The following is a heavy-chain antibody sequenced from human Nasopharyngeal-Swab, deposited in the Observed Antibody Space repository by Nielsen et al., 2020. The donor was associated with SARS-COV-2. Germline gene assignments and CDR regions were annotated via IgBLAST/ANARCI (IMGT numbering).Heavy chain of an antibody. V-gene: IGHV3-30*18. J-gene: IGHJ4*02. CDR2: ISYDGSNK. D-gene: IGHD3-10*01. CDR1: GFTFSNYG. Sequence: GESLKISCVASGFTFSNYGMHWVRQAPGKGLEWVAIISYDGSNKYHADSVKGRFTISKDNSKNTLYLQMGSLRADDTAVYYCAKERFYSGSGKYPRDFDYWGQGTLVTVSS. CDR3: AKERFYSGSGKYPRDFDY.